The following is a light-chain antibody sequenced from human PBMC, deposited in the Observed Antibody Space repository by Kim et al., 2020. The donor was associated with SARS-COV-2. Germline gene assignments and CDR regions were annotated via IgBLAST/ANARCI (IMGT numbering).Light chain of an antibody. Sequence: SYELTQPHSVSVSPGQTASITCSGDKLGDKYACWYQQKPGQSPVLVIYQDSKRPSGIPERFSGSNSGNSATLTISGTQAMDEADYYCQAWDSSTVVFGGGAQLTV. CDR2: QDS. CDR1: KLGDKY. J-gene: IGLJ2*01. CDR3: QAWDSSTVV. V-gene: IGLV3-1*01.